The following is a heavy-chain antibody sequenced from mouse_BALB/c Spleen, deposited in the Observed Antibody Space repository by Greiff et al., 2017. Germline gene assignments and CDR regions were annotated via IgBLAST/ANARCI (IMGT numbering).Heavy chain of an antibody. CDR3: ARRTALSMDY. CDR1: GYSITSGYY. CDR2: ISYDGSN. D-gene: IGHD3-3*01. Sequence: DVQLQESGPGLVKPSQSLSLTCSVTGYSITSGYYWNWIRQFPGNKLEWMGYISYDGSNNYNPSLKNRISITRDTSKNQVFLKLNSVTTEDTATYYCARRTALSMDYWGQGTSVTVSS. V-gene: IGHV3-6*02. J-gene: IGHJ4*01.